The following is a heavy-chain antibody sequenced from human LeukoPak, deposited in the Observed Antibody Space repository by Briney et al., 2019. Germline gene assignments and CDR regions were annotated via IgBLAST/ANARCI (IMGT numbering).Heavy chain of an antibody. J-gene: IGHJ4*02. D-gene: IGHD3-16*02. CDR2: INTDGSST. Sequence: PGGSLRLSCAASGFTFSRYWMHWVCQAPGKGLVWVSRINTDGSSTSYADSVKGRFTISRDNAKNTLYLQMNSLRVEDTAVYYCTRGYPIFDYWGQGTLVTVSS. V-gene: IGHV3-74*01. CDR1: GFTFSRYW. CDR3: TRGYPIFDY.